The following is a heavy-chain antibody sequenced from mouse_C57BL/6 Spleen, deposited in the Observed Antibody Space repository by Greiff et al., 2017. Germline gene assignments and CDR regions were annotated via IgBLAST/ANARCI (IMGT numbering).Heavy chain of an antibody. V-gene: IGHV1-4*01. D-gene: IGHD1-1*01. CDR3: ARWGTTVDWYFDV. CDR2: INPSSGYT. J-gene: IGHJ1*03. Sequence: VKLQESGAELARPGASVKMSCKASGYTFTSYTMHWVKQRPGQGLEWIGYINPSSGYTKYNQKFKDKATLTADKSSSTAYMQLSSLTSEDSAVYYCARWGTTVDWYFDVWGTGTTVTVSS. CDR1: GYTFTSYT.